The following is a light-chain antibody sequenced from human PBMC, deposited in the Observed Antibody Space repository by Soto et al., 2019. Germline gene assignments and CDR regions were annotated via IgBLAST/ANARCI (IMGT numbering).Light chain of an antibody. Sequence: VLTQPPSASGTPGQRVTISCSGSSSNIGTYTVNWYQQFPGTAPKLLIYNNDQRPSGVPDRFSGFKYGTAASLAISGLQSEDEAEYYCAAWDDSLSGLYVFGTGTKVTVL. CDR3: AAWDDSLSGLYV. CDR2: NND. J-gene: IGLJ1*01. V-gene: IGLV1-44*01. CDR1: SSNIGTYT.